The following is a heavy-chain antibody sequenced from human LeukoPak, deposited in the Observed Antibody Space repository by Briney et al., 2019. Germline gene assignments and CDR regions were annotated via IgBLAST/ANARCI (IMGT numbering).Heavy chain of an antibody. CDR3: AREEFRRAVAGYFDN. V-gene: IGHV1-18*01. Sequence: ASVKVSCKASGYTFTSYGISWVRQAPGQGLEWMGSISGYNGNTNYAQKLQGRVTMTTDTSTSTVYMEMRSLRSDDTAVYYCAREEFRRAVAGYFDNWGQRTLVTVSS. CDR1: GYTFTSYG. J-gene: IGHJ4*02. D-gene: IGHD6-19*01. CDR2: ISGYNGNT.